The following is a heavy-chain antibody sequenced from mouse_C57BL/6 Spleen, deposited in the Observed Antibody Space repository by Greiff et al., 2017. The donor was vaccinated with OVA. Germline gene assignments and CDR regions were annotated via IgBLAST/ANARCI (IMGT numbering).Heavy chain of an antibody. D-gene: IGHD1-1*01. CDR2: ISDGGSYT. Sequence: EVKLMESGGGLVKPGGSLKLSCAASGFTFSSYAMSWVRQTPEQRLEWVATISDGGSYTYYPDNVKGRFTISRDNAKNNLYLQMSHLKSEDTAMYYCARGLITTVVAPFDYWGQGTTRTGAS. CDR3: ARGLITTVVAPFDY. J-gene: IGHJ2*01. CDR1: GFTFSSYA. V-gene: IGHV5-4*03.